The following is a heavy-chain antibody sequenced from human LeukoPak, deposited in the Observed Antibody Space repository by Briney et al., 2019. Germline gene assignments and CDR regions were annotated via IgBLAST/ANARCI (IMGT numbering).Heavy chain of an antibody. CDR2: INHSGST. V-gene: IGHV4-34*01. J-gene: IGHJ4*02. CDR3: ARRRLMVRGVLDY. Sequence: PSETLSLTCAVYGGSFSGYYWSWIRQPPGKGLGWIGEINHSGSTNYNPSLKSRVTISVDTSKNQFSLKLSSVTAADTAVYYCARRRLMVRGVLDYWGQGTLVTVSS. D-gene: IGHD3-10*01. CDR1: GGSFSGYY.